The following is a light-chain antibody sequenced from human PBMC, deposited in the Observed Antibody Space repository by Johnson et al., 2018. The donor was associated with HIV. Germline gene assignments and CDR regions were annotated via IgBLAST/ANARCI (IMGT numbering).Light chain of an antibody. V-gene: IGLV1-51*02. CDR1: SSNIGNNY. Sequence: QSVLTQPPSVSAAPGQKVTISCSGSSSNIGNNYVSWYQQLPGTAPKLLIYENNKRPSGIPDRFSGSKSGTSTTLGITGLQTRDEADYYCGTWDSSLSAGEVFGTGTKVTVL. CDR2: ENN. J-gene: IGLJ1*01. CDR3: GTWDSSLSAGEV.